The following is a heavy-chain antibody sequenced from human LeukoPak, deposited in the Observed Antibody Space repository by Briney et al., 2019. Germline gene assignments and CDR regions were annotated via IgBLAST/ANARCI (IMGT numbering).Heavy chain of an antibody. J-gene: IGHJ6*04. Sequence: GGSLRLSCAASGFTFSNFGMHWVRQAPGKGLEWVAFIRFDGTSEFYADSVKARFTISRDNAKNSLYLQMNSLRAEDTAVYYCAELGITMIGGVWGKGTTVTISS. CDR3: AELGITMIGGV. V-gene: IGHV3-30*02. CDR1: GFTFSNFG. D-gene: IGHD3-10*02. CDR2: IRFDGTSE.